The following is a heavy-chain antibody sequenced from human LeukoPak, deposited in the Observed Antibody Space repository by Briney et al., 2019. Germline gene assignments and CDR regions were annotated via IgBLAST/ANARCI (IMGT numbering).Heavy chain of an antibody. Sequence: SETLSLTCTVSGGSVSSYYWNWIRQPPGKGLEWIGYIYYSGSINYNPSLKSRVTISGDTSKNQISLKLSSVTAADTAVYYCARDNHYYADRDVFDIWGQGTMVTASS. CDR3: ARDNHYYADRDVFDI. CDR2: IYYSGSI. V-gene: IGHV4-59*02. J-gene: IGHJ3*02. CDR1: GGSVSSYY. D-gene: IGHD3-10*01.